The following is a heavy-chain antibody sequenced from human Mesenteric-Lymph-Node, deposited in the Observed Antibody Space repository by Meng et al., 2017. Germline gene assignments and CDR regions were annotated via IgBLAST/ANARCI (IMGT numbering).Heavy chain of an antibody. Sequence: SETLSLTCTVSAGSISSYYWSWIRQPAGKGLEWIGRIYTSGSTNYNPSLKSRVTMSVDTSKNQFSLKLSSVTAADTAVYYCARIGVKYSSSWYIYSEGAFDIWGQGTMVTVSS. CDR3: ARIGVKYSSSWYIYSEGAFDI. CDR2: IYTSGST. D-gene: IGHD6-13*01. V-gene: IGHV4-4*07. J-gene: IGHJ3*02. CDR1: AGSISSYY.